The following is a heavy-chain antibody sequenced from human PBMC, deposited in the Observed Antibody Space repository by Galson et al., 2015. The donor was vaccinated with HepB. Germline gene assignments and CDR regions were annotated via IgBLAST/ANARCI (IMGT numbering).Heavy chain of an antibody. J-gene: IGHJ6*03. Sequence: SLRLSCAASGFTFSSYAMSWVRQAPGKGLEWVSAISGSGGSTYYADSVKGRFTISRDNSKNTLYLQMNSLRAEDTAVYYCAKGRRDGFLEWLSHMDVWGKGTTVTVSS. CDR3: AKGRRDGFLEWLSHMDV. V-gene: IGHV3-23*01. CDR2: ISGSGGST. CDR1: GFTFSSYA. D-gene: IGHD3-3*01.